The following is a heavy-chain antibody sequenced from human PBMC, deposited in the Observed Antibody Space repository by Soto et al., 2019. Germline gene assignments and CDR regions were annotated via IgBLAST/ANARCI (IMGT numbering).Heavy chain of an antibody. Sequence: GGSLRLSCAASGSSFSSYGMHWVRQAPGKGLEWVAGISYDGCEKFYADFVRGRFTISRDNSKNTLLLQMNSLRGDDTAVYYCAEDASSWFSGYFESWGQGTPVTVSS. V-gene: IGHV3-30*18. CDR3: AEDASSWFSGYFES. D-gene: IGHD6-13*01. J-gene: IGHJ4*02. CDR1: GSSFSSYG. CDR2: ISYDGCEK.